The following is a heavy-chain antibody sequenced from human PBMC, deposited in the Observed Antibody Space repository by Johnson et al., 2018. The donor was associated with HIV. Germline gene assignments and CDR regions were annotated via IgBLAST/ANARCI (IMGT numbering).Heavy chain of an antibody. CDR3: ARDPNSSNCSGVTCYSAAFDI. Sequence: MQLVESGGGLVKPGGSLRLSCAASGFTFSGSAMHWVRQASGKGLEWVGRIRSKANSYATAYAASVTGRFPISRDNSKNTLYLQMNSLRAEDTAVYYCARDPNSSNCSGVTCYSAAFDIWGQGTMVTVSS. J-gene: IGHJ3*02. CDR2: IRSKANSYAT. D-gene: IGHD2-15*01. CDR1: GFTFSGSA. V-gene: IGHV3-73*01.